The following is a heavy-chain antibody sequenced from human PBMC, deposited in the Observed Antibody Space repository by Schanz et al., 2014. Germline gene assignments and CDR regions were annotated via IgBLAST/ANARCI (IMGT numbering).Heavy chain of an antibody. D-gene: IGHD3-10*01. Sequence: VQLVEPGGGVVQPGRSLRLSCAASGFNFSSYGMHWVRQAPGKGLEWVSDISDSGDSTHYADSVKGRFTISRDNSKNTLYLQMNSLRAEDTAVYYCAKDQGSYGSGSYSYFDYWGQGTLATVSS. J-gene: IGHJ4*02. CDR3: AKDQGSYGSGSYSYFDY. V-gene: IGHV3-23*04. CDR1: GFNFSSYG. CDR2: ISDSGDST.